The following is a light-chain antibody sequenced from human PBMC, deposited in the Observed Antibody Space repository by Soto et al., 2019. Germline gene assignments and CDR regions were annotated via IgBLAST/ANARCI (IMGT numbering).Light chain of an antibody. CDR3: QSYDSSLSGVV. V-gene: IGLV1-40*01. Sequence: QSVLTQPPSVSGAPGQRVTISCTGSSSNIGAGYDVHWYQQPPGTAPKLLIYGNSNRPSGVPDRFSGSKSGTSASLAITGLQAEDEADYYCQSYDSSLSGVVFGGGTKVTVL. CDR1: SSNIGAGYD. J-gene: IGLJ2*01. CDR2: GNS.